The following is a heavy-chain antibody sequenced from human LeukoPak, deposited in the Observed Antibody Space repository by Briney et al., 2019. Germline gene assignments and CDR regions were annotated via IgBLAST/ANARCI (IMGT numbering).Heavy chain of an antibody. Sequence: GRSLRLSCAASGFTFDNYAMNWVRQVPGKGLEWTSLISWNSGTIGYADSVKGRFTISRDNANNFLYLQMNSLRAEDTALYYCARAYKDRSLAGKKEFFQHWGQGTLVTVSS. J-gene: IGHJ1*01. CDR2: ISWNSGTI. CDR3: ARAYKDRSLAGKKEFFQH. D-gene: IGHD6-19*01. CDR1: GFTFDNYA. V-gene: IGHV3-9*01.